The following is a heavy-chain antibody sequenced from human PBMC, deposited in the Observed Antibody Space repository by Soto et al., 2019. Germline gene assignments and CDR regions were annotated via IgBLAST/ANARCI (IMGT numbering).Heavy chain of an antibody. V-gene: IGHV3-9*01. CDR1: GFTCDNFA. D-gene: IGHD5-18*01. Sequence: EVQLVQSGGGLAQPGGSLRFSCAASGFTCDNFARYWVRQASGKGLEWVSGISWNSGSIGYADCVKGRFSISRDNAKNAPYLHMNRLRAEDTALYYCAAGGGYSYYYYGMDVGGQGNTVTVSS. J-gene: IGHJ6*02. CDR2: ISWNSGSI. CDR3: AAGGGYSYYYYGMDV.